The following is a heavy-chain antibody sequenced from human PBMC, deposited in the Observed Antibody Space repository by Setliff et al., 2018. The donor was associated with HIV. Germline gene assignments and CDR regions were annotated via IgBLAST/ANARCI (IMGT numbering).Heavy chain of an antibody. CDR2: IYHSGST. V-gene: IGHV4-38-2*02. CDR3: ASSPAWRSDYGLHTFDY. CDR1: GDSIISGDYY. J-gene: IGHJ4*02. D-gene: IGHD4-17*01. Sequence: SETLSLTCTVSGDSIISGDYYWGWIRQSPGKGLEWIGSIYHSGSTQYNPSLKSRVTISVDTPKNQFSLKLSSVTAADTAVYYCASSPAWRSDYGLHTFDYWGQGTLVTVSS.